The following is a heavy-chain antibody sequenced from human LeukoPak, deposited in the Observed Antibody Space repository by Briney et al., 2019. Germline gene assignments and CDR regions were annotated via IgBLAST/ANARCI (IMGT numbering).Heavy chain of an antibody. D-gene: IGHD1-26*01. Sequence: GESLKISCQGSGYTFSIYLIGWVRQMPGKGLEWMGIIYPGDSDTRYSPYFKGQVTISSDKSIGTAYLQWGSLRASDTAMYYCARQLLVGSNGGDAFDIWGQGTVVTVSS. CDR3: ARQLLVGSNGGDAFDI. CDR2: IYPGDSDT. J-gene: IGHJ3*02. CDR1: GYTFSIYL. V-gene: IGHV5-51*01.